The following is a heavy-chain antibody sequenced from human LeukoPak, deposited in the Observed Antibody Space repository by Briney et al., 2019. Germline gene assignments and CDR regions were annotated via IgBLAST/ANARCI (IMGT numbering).Heavy chain of an antibody. D-gene: IGHD3-22*01. V-gene: IGHV3-23*01. J-gene: IGHJ3*01. CDR2: INNSGGRT. CDR3: ATRPRDSSGYYLGAFDG. Sequence: GSLRLSCAASGFTFSSYVMSWVRQAPGKGLEWVSVINNSGGRTYYADSVKGRFTISRDNSKNTLYLHMSSLRAEDTAVYFCATRPRDSSGYYLGAFDGWGQGTTVTVSS. CDR1: GFTFSSYV.